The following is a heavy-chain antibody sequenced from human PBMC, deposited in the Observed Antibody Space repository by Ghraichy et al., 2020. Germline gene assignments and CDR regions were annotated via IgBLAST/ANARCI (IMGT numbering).Heavy chain of an antibody. CDR3: ARITYQLLYDY. J-gene: IGHJ4*02. CDR2: IYYSGST. D-gene: IGHD2-2*02. V-gene: IGHV4-59*01. Sequence: SETLTLTCTGSGVSISSYYWSWIRQPPGKGLEWIGYIYYSGSTNYNPSLTRRGTISVDTSKNQFSLKLSSVTAADTAVHYCARITYQLLYDYWGQGTLVTVSS. CDR1: GVSISSYY.